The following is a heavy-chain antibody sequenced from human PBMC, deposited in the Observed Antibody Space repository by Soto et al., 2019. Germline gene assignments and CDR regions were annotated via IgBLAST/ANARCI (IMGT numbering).Heavy chain of an antibody. Sequence: GGSLRLSCAASGFTFSSYSMNWVRQAPGKGLEWVSSISSSSSYIYYADSVKGRFTISRDNAKNSLYLQMNSLRAEDTAVYYCARRRVATISVYFDYRGQGTLVTVSS. CDR2: ISSSSSYI. CDR1: GFTFSSYS. D-gene: IGHD5-12*01. J-gene: IGHJ4*02. CDR3: ARRRVATISVYFDY. V-gene: IGHV3-21*01.